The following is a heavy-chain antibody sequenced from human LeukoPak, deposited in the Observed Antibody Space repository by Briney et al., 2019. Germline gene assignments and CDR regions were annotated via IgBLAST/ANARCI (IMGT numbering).Heavy chain of an antibody. CDR1: GYTFTGSY. D-gene: IGHD6-13*01. V-gene: IGHV1-2*02. CDR3: ARGDGSSWTNFDF. CDR2: INPNSGGT. Sequence: GASVTVSCKASGYTFTGSYMHWVRQAPGQGLEWMGWINPNSGGTKYALKFQGRVTMIRDTSINTAYMELSRLRSDDTAAYYCARGDGSSWTNFDFWGQGTLVTVSS. J-gene: IGHJ4*02.